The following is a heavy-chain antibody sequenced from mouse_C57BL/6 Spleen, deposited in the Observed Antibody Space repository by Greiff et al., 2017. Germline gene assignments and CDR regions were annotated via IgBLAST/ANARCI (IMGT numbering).Heavy chain of an antibody. CDR2: ISYDGSN. D-gene: IGHD2-4*01. Sequence: EVQLQQSGPGLVKPSQSLSLTCSVTGYSITSGYYWNWIRQFPGNKLEWMGYISYDGSNNYNPSLKNRISITRDTSKNQFYLKLNSVTTEDTATYYCASEGLRRRWFAYWGQGTLVTVSA. CDR1: GYSITSGYY. V-gene: IGHV3-6*01. CDR3: ASEGLRRRWFAY. J-gene: IGHJ3*01.